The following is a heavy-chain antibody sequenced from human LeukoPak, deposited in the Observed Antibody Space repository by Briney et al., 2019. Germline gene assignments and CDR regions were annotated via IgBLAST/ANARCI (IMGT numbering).Heavy chain of an antibody. D-gene: IGHD2-2*01. J-gene: IGHJ5*02. CDR2: ISAYNGNT. CDR1: GYTFTSYG. Sequence: ASVKVSCRASGYTFTSYGISWVRQAPGQGLEWMGWISAYNGNTNYAQKPQGRVTMTRNTSISTAYMELSSLRSEDTAVYYCARGGVVVPAAYETRFDPWGQGTLVTVSS. CDR3: ARGGVVVPAAYETRFDP. V-gene: IGHV1-18*01.